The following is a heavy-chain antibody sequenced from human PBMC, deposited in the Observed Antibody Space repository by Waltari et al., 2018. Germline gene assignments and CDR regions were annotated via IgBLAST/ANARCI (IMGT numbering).Heavy chain of an antibody. V-gene: IGHV1-46*01. CDR1: EYTFTSSY. J-gene: IGHJ6*02. CDR2: INQSGGST. D-gene: IGHD2-21*01. CDR3: ALDRGALWMDV. Sequence: QVQLVQSGAEVKKPGASVKISCKTSEYTFTSSYIHWVRQAPGQELEWMGRINQSGGSTIHAQKFQGRVTMTRDTSTVTVYMELSSLRSEDTAVYYCALDRGALWMDVWGQGTTVTVSS.